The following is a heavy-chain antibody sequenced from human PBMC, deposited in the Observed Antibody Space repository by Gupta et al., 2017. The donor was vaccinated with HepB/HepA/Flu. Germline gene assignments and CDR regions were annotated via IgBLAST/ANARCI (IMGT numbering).Heavy chain of an antibody. CDR3: ATDGWLRTQFPLLCSGGSCYSGYFQH. Sequence: QVQLVQSGAEVKKPGASVKVSCKVSGYTLTELSMHWVRQAPGKGLEWMGGFDPEDGETIYAQKFQGRVTMTEDTSTDTAYMELSSLRSEDTAVYYCATDGWLRTQFPLLCSGGSCYSGYFQHWGQGTLVTVSS. CDR2: FDPEDGET. J-gene: IGHJ1*01. CDR1: GYTLTELS. D-gene: IGHD2-15*01. V-gene: IGHV1-24*01.